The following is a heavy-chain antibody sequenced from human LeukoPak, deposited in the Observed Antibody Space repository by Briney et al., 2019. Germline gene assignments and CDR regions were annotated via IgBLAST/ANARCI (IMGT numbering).Heavy chain of an antibody. CDR1: GFTFDDYA. D-gene: IGHD3-3*01. CDR2: ISWNSGSI. J-gene: IGHJ4*02. V-gene: IGHV3-9*01. CDR3: AKDLGKYYDFWSGSPTGFDY. Sequence: GGSLRLSCAASGFTFDDYAMHWVRQAPGKGLEWVSGISWNSGSIGYADSVKGRFTISRDNAKNSLYLQMNSLRAEDTAVYYCAKDLGKYYDFWSGSPTGFDYWGQGTLVTVSS.